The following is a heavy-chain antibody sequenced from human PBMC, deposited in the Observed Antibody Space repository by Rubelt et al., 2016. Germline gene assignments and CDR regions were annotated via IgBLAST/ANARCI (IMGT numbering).Heavy chain of an antibody. CDR1: GYTFTTYG. CDR3: ARDQLALYAFDI. J-gene: IGHJ3*02. CDR2: IRTYNGNT. Sequence: QVQLVQSGAEVKKPGASVKVSCKASGYTFTTYGISWVRQAPGQGLAWMGRIRTYNGNTNYAQKLQGRVTMTTDTSTRTAYMELRSLRSDDTAMYFCARDQLALYAFDIWGQGTMVTVSS. V-gene: IGHV1-18*01. D-gene: IGHD1-1*01.